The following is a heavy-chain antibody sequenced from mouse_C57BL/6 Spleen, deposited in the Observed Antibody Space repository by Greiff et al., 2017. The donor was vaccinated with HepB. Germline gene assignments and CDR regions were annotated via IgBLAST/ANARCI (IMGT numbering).Heavy chain of an antibody. V-gene: IGHV5-12*01. Sequence: DVQLVESGGGLVQPGGSLKLSCAASGFTFSDYYMYWVRQTPEKRLEWVAYISNGGGSTYYPDTVKGRFTISRDNAKNTLYLQMSRLKSEDTAMYYCARRGGNYGGNFDYWGQGTTLTVSS. J-gene: IGHJ2*01. D-gene: IGHD2-1*01. CDR1: GFTFSDYY. CDR3: ARRGGNYGGNFDY. CDR2: ISNGGGST.